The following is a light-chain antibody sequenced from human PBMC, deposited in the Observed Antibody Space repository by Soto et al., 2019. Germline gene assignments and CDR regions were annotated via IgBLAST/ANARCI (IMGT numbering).Light chain of an antibody. J-gene: IGKJ4*01. CDR1: QSVSTNY. V-gene: IGKV3D-20*01. Sequence: EIILTQSPDTLSLSPGERATLSCGASQSVSTNYVAWYQQKPGLAPRLLIYDASRRATGIADRFSGSGSGTDFTLTISRLEPEDFAVYYCQQYGSSPSFGGGTKVDIK. CDR3: QQYGSSPS. CDR2: DAS.